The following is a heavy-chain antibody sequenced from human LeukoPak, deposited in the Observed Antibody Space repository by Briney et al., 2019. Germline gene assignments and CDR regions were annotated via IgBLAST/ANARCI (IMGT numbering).Heavy chain of an antibody. Sequence: GGSLRLSCAASGFTLSNYGMSWVRQAPGKGLERVSGICDSGAATYHADSVKGRFTISRDNSKSTLYLQMNNQGAEDTATYYCAKDRFRQSGSFFDLWGQGILVTVSS. V-gene: IGHV3-23*01. D-gene: IGHD1-26*01. J-gene: IGHJ4*02. CDR1: GFTLSNYG. CDR3: AKDRFRQSGSFFDL. CDR2: ICDSGAAT.